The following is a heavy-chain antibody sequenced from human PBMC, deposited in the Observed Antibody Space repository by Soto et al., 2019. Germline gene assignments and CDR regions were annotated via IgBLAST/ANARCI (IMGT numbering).Heavy chain of an antibody. CDR3: ARYYFDSSGYSNWFDP. CDR2: IHYSGRT. V-gene: IGHV4-31*11. J-gene: IGHJ5*02. CDR1: GGSITSGAYY. Sequence: PSETLSLTCAVSGGSITSGAYYWTWIRQHPGKGLEWIAYIHYSGRTYYNPSLKSRVTISVDTSNNQFSLKLSSVTAADTAVYYCARYYFDSSGYSNWFDPWGQGTPVTVSS. D-gene: IGHD3-22*01.